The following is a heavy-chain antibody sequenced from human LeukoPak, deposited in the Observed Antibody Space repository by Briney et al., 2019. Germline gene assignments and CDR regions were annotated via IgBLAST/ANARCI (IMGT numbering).Heavy chain of an antibody. J-gene: IGHJ4*02. CDR2: INPSGGST. Sequence: VSVKVSCKASGYTFTSYYMHWVRQAPGQGLEWMGIINPSGGSTSYAQKFQGRVTMTRDMSTSTVYMELSSLRSEDTAVYYCAAEEGEGSSSPDFDYWGQGTLVTVSS. V-gene: IGHV1-46*01. D-gene: IGHD6-6*01. CDR3: AAEEGEGSSSPDFDY. CDR1: GYTFTSYY.